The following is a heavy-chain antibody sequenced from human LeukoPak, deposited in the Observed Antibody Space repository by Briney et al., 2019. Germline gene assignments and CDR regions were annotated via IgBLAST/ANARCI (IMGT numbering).Heavy chain of an antibody. J-gene: IGHJ4*02. CDR3: TTSGSY. V-gene: IGHV3-15*07. Sequence: PGGSLRLSCAASGLIFSNVGMNWVRQAPGKGLEWVGRIKSETDGGTTDYAAPVKGRFTISRDDSKNTLYLQMSSLESEDAAVYYCTTSGSYWGQGTLVTVSS. CDR1: GLIFSNVG. CDR2: IKSETDGGTT.